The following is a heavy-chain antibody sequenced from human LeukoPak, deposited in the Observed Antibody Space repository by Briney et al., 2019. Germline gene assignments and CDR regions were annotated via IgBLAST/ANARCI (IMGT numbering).Heavy chain of an antibody. D-gene: IGHD5-18*01. V-gene: IGHV3-30*03. CDR2: ISYDVGKK. J-gene: IGHJ4*02. CDR1: GFTFSSYG. Sequence: GGSLRLSCAASGFTFSSYGMHWVRQAPGKGLEWVAVISYDVGKKYYADPVKGRFTISRDNSKNTLYLQRTSLRAEDTAAYYCATSRGYNSGYRALELPPSPIDWGQGTLVTVSS. CDR3: ATSRGYNSGYRALELPPSPID.